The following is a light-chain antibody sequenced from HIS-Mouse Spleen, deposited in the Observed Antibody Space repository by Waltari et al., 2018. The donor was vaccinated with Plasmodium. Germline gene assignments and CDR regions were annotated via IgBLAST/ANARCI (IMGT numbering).Light chain of an antibody. J-gene: IGLJ2*01. CDR1: KSAAKY. V-gene: IGLV3-1*01. Sequence: SYELTQPPSVSVSPGQTASITCPGAKSAAKYACWYQQKPGQSPVLVIYQDSKRPSGIPERFSGSNSGNTATLTISGTQAMDEADYYCQAWDSSTVVFGGGTKLTVL. CDR3: QAWDSSTVV. CDR2: QDS.